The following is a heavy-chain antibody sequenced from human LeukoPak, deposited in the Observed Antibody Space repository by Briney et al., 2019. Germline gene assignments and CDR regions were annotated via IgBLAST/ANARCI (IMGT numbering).Heavy chain of an antibody. J-gene: IGHJ4*02. CDR2: IAYDGSSE. D-gene: IGHD3-22*01. Sequence: GGSLRLSCAASGFTFSTYGMHWVRQAPGKGLEWVTFIAYDGSSEYYADSVKGRFTTSRADSTTTLYVQMNSLRVEATAVYYCAKDLYSHDSSSAVRGPDYWSQGTLVTVSS. CDR3: AKDLYSHDSSSAVRGPDY. V-gene: IGHV3-30*02. CDR1: GFTFSTYG.